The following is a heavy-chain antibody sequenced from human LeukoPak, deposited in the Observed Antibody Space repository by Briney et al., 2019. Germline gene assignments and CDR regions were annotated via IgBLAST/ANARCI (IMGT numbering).Heavy chain of an antibody. D-gene: IGHD4-23*01. Sequence: GGSLRLSCAASGFTVSSNYMSWVRQAPGKGLEGVSGIYSGGSTYYADSVKSRFTISKHNSKNTLYLQMNSLRAEDTAVYYCARDSNGGSYFDYWGQGTLVTVSS. J-gene: IGHJ4*02. CDR3: ARDSNGGSYFDY. CDR1: GFTVSSNY. CDR2: IYSGGST. V-gene: IGHV3-53*04.